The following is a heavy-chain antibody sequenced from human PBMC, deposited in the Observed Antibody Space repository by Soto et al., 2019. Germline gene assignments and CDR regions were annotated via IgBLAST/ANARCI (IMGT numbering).Heavy chain of an antibody. D-gene: IGHD3-9*01. Sequence: GGSLRLSCAASGFTFSSYWMHWVRQAPGKGLVWVSRIYSDGSSTSYADSVKGRFTISRDNAKNTLYLQMNSLRAEDTAVYYCASRVYDILTGYYSGSYGMDVWGQGTTVTSP. CDR2: IYSDGSST. CDR1: GFTFSSYW. CDR3: ASRVYDILTGYYSGSYGMDV. V-gene: IGHV3-74*01. J-gene: IGHJ6*02.